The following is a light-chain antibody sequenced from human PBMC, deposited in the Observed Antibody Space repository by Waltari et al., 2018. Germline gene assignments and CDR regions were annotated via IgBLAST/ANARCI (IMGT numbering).Light chain of an antibody. V-gene: IGLV2-14*01. CDR1: SRDVGGYNY. J-gene: IGLJ2*01. Sequence: QSALTQPASVSGSPGQPLTISCTGTSRDVGGYNYVSWYQQHPGKAPKLMIYDVSNRPSGVSNRFSGSKSGHTASLTISGLQAEDEADYYCSSYTSSSTLFGGGTKLTVL. CDR3: SSYTSSSTL. CDR2: DVS.